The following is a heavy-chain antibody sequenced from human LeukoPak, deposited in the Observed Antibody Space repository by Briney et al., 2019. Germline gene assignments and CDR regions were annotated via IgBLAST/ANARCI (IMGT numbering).Heavy chain of an antibody. Sequence: GGSLRLSCAASGLSVSTSYMSWVRQAPGKGLEWVSVIYSDGSTYYADSVKGRFTISRDNSINTLYLKMNSLRAEDTAVYYCAKGRAWGPFYNDSSGYKGALDIWGQGTMVTVSS. CDR1: GLSVSTSY. CDR2: IYSDGST. D-gene: IGHD3-22*01. J-gene: IGHJ3*02. V-gene: IGHV3-53*01. CDR3: AKGRAWGPFYNDSSGYKGALDI.